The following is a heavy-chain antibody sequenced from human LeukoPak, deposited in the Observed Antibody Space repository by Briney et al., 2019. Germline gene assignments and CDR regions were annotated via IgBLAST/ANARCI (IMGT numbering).Heavy chain of an antibody. J-gene: IGHJ4*02. D-gene: IGHD3-10*01. CDR1: GYTFTSYY. V-gene: IGHV1-46*01. CDR2: INPSGYYT. CDR3: ARDGVFDY. Sequence: ASVKVSCKASGYTFTSYYMHWVRQAPGQGLEWMGIINPSGYYTTYAQKSQGRVTMTRDTSTSTVHMELSSLTSEDTAVYYCARDGVFDYWGQGTLVTVSS.